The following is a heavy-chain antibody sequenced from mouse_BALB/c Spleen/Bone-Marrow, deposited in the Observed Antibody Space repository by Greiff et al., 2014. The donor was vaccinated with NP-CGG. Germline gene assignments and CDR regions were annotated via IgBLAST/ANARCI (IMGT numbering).Heavy chain of an antibody. J-gene: IGHJ2*01. Sequence: QVQLKQSGSVLVRPGASVKLSCKASGYTFTSSWMHWAKQRPGQGLEWIGEIHPNSGNTNYNEKFKGKATPTVDTSSSTAYVDLSSLTSEDSAVYYCARELGRGYYFDYWGQGTTLTVSS. CDR3: ARELGRGYYFDY. D-gene: IGHD4-1*01. V-gene: IGHV1S130*01. CDR2: IHPNSGNT. CDR1: GYTFTSSW.